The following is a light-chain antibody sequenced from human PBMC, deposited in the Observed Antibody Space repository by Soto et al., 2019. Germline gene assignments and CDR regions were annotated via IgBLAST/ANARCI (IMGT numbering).Light chain of an antibody. J-gene: IGLJ3*02. CDR3: SSYTTTSTLLV. CDR2: DVS. CDR1: SSDVGGYNY. V-gene: IGLV2-14*01. Sequence: QSVLTQPASVTGSPGQSITISCTGTSSDVGGYNYVSWYQQHPGKAPKLMIYDVSSRPSGVSNRFSGSKSGNTASLTISGLQAEDEADYDCSSYTTTSTLLVFGGGTKLTVL.